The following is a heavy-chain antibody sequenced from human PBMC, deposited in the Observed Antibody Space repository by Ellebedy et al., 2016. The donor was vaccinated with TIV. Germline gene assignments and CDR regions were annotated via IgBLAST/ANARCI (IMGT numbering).Heavy chain of an antibody. V-gene: IGHV3-33*08. D-gene: IGHD2-8*02. CDR1: GFTFSRSG. CDR2: IWFDGSKQ. CDR3: ARDRGTGSQYGWYFEP. Sequence: GGSLRLSXVASGFTFSRSGMHWVRHAPGKGLEWVAIIWFDGSKQYYADSVKGRFTISRDNSKNALFLQMNSLIADDTAVYYCARDRGTGSQYGWYFEPWGQGTSVTVSS. J-gene: IGHJ4*02.